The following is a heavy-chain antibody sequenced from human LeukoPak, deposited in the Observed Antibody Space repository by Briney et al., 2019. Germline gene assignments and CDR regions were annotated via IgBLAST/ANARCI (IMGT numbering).Heavy chain of an antibody. Sequence: PGGSLRLSCAASGFTFSSYAMSWVRQAPGKGLEWVSAISGSGGSTYYADSVKGRFTISRDNAKNSLYLQMNSLRAEDTALYYCAKDRTIFGVVTTYYFDYWGQGTLVTVSS. J-gene: IGHJ4*02. D-gene: IGHD3-3*01. V-gene: IGHV3-23*01. CDR2: ISGSGGST. CDR1: GFTFSSYA. CDR3: AKDRTIFGVVTTYYFDY.